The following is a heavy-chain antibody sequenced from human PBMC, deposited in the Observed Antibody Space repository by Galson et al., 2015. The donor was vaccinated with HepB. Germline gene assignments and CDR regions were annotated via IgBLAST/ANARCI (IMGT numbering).Heavy chain of an antibody. J-gene: IGHJ4*02. CDR2: INPNSGGT. D-gene: IGHD6-19*01. CDR3: ARGPWKTGGWYLHY. Sequence: SVKVSCKASGYTFTGYYIHWVRQAPGQGLEWMGWINPNSGGTNYAQMFKGRVSMTRDTSVSTAYMELSSLRSDDTAVYYCARGPWKTGGWYLHYWGQGTLVTVSS. CDR1: GYTFTGYY. V-gene: IGHV1-2*02.